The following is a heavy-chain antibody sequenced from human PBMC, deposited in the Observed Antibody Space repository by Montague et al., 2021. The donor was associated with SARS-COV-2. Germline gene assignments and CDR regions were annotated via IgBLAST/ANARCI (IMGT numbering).Heavy chain of an antibody. J-gene: IGHJ4*02. CDR3: RGGHIGYSYYDY. V-gene: IGHV4-39*03. Sequence: SETLSLTCTVSGASISSSNSYWGWIRQPPGKGLEWIGTTYTNGGTDYSPSLKSRVTIFVDTSTNQLSLKMTAVTAADTALYYCRGGHIGYSYYDYWGQGTLVTVSS. CDR2: TYTNGGT. D-gene: IGHD3-22*01. CDR1: GASISSSNSY.